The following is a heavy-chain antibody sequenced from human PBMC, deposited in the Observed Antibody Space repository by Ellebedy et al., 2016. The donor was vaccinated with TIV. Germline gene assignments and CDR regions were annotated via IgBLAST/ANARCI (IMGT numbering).Heavy chain of an antibody. D-gene: IGHD2-21*02. CDR1: GLTFPNFW. CDR3: ARGPVTADF. J-gene: IGHJ4*02. V-gene: IGHV3-74*01. Sequence: GESLKISCSASGLTFPNFWMHLVRQSPGKGLVWVSRINNDGSGTNYADSVKGRFTISRDNAKNTLYLDMNSLRVEDTAVYYCARGPVTADFWGQGTLVIVSS. CDR2: INNDGSGT.